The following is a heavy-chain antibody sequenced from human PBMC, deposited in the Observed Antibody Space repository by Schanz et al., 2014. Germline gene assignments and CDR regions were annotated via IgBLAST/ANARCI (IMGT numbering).Heavy chain of an antibody. D-gene: IGHD3-10*01. J-gene: IGHJ4*02. CDR2: LRSDGSRR. Sequence: VQLVESGGGVVQPGGSLRLSCVGSGYSFSDYDMYWIRQAPGKGLEWLAFLRSDGSRRDYADSVKGRFTISRDNSRNTLSLQMSSLRPEDTAVYYCAKDPPRGVRTPSKPTLDYWGQGTLVTVSS. CDR3: AKDPPRGVRTPSKPTLDY. V-gene: IGHV3-30*02. CDR1: GYSFSDYD.